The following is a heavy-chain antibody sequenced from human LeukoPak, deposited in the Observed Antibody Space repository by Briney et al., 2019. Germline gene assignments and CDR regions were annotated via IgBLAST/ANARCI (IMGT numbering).Heavy chain of an antibody. CDR2: IYPGDSDT. CDR1: GYSFTSYW. V-gene: IGHV5-51*01. D-gene: IGHD5-12*01. CDR3: ARHGGYSGYPFDY. Sequence: GESLKISCKGSGYSFTSYWIGWVRQMPGKGLEWMGIIYPGDSDTRYSQSFQGQVAISADKSISTAYLQWSSLKASDTAMYYCARHGGYSGYPFDYWGQGTLVTVSS. J-gene: IGHJ4*02.